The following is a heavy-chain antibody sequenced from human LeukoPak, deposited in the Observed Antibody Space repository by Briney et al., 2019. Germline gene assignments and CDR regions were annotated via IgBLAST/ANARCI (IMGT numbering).Heavy chain of an antibody. J-gene: IGHJ6*02. CDR3: ARGGIQLWSYYYGMDV. CDR1: GYTFTSYD. Sequence: ASVKVSCTASGYTFTSYDINWVRQATGQGLEWMGWMNPNSGNTGYAQKFQGRVTMTRNTSISTAYMELSSLRSEDTAVYYCARGGIQLWSYYYGMDVWGQGTTVTVSS. V-gene: IGHV1-8*01. D-gene: IGHD5-18*01. CDR2: MNPNSGNT.